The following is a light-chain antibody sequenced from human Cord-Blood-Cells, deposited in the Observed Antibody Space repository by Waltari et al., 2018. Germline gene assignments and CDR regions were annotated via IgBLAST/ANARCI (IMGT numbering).Light chain of an antibody. CDR2: DVS. CDR3: CSYAGSYTYV. J-gene: IGLJ1*01. Sequence: QSALTQPRSVSGSPGQSVTISCTGTSSDVGGYNYVSWYQQHPGKAPNLMIDDVSKRPSGVPYRFSGSKSGNPASLTISGLQAEDEADYYCCSYAGSYTYVFGTGTKVTVL. V-gene: IGLV2-11*01. CDR1: SSDVGGYNY.